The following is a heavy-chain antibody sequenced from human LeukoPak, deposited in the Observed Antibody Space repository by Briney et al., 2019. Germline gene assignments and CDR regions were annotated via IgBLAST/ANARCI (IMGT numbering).Heavy chain of an antibody. CDR1: GFTFSSYW. J-gene: IGHJ4*02. Sequence: GGSLRLSCAVSGFTFSSYWMSWVRQAPGKGLEWVASIKQDGSEKYYVDSVKGRFTISRDNAKNSLYLQMNTLRAEDTAVYYCARDRYITRSWGYDFDYWGQGTLVTVSS. CDR2: IKQDGSEK. D-gene: IGHD6-13*01. CDR3: ARDRYITRSWGYDFDY. V-gene: IGHV3-7*01.